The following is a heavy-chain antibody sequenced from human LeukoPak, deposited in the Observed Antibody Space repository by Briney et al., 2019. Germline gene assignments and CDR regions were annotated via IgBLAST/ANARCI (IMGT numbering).Heavy chain of an antibody. CDR2: TSRSGASA. J-gene: IGHJ4*02. V-gene: IGHV3-23*01. CDR3: AKDRPHPSAEPTNFDY. CDR1: GFTFSSYA. Sequence: GWSLRLSCAASGFTFSSYAMSWVRQAPGKGLEWVSATSRSGASAYYADSVKGRFTISRDNSKNTLYLQMNSLRVEDTAVYYCAKDRPHPSAEPTNFDYWGQGTLVTVSS. D-gene: IGHD1-14*01.